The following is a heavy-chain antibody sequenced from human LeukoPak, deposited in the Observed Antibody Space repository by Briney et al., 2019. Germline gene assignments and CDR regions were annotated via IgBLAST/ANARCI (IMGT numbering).Heavy chain of an antibody. V-gene: IGHV3-30*04. D-gene: IGHD3-22*01. CDR2: ISYDGSNK. Sequence: PGGSLRLSCAASGFTFSSYAMHWVRQAPGKGLEWVAFISYDGSNKYYADSVKGRFTISRDNSKNTLYLQMNSLRAEDTVVYYCAANYYDSSGYPQGFDPWGQGTLVTVSS. CDR3: AANYYDSSGYPQGFDP. CDR1: GFTFSSYA. J-gene: IGHJ5*02.